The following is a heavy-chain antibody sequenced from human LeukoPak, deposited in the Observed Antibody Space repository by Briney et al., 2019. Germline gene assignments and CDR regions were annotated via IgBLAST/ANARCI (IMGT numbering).Heavy chain of an antibody. V-gene: IGHV1-2*02. J-gene: IGHJ5*02. D-gene: IGHD5-24*01. CDR3: ARGTWLQT. CDR1: VYTFTNDY. Sequence: ASVNVSCKASVYTFTNDYIHWVRQAPGPGLEWMGWISLNIGEANFAQKFQCRVTITRDTSSSRGHMELSSLRSYDTVVYYCARGTWLQTWGQGSLVTVSS. CDR2: ISLNIGEA.